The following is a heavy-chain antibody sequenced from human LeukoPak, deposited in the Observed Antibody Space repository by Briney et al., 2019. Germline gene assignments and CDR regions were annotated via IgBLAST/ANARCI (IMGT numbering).Heavy chain of an antibody. Sequence: GGSLRLSCAASGFTFSSYGMHWVRQAPGKGLEWVAFIRYDGSNKYYADSVKGRFTISRDNSKNTLYLQMNSLRAEDKAVYYCAKDNSPILRYFDWLSQPPNYYYYMDVWGKGTTVTISS. CDR1: GFTFSSYG. CDR2: IRYDGSNK. CDR3: AKDNSPILRYFDWLSQPPNYYYYMDV. D-gene: IGHD3-9*01. J-gene: IGHJ6*03. V-gene: IGHV3-30*02.